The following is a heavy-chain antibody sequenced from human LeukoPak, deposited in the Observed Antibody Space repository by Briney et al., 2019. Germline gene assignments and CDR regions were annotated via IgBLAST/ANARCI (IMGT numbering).Heavy chain of an antibody. Sequence: ASVKVSCKASGYTFTGYYMRWVRQAPGQGLEWMGWINPNSGGTNYAQKFQGRVTMTRDTSISTAYMELSRLRSDDTAVYYCARVGVYSSGWYGTPGNWFDPWGQGTLVTVSS. D-gene: IGHD6-19*01. CDR3: ARVGVYSSGWYGTPGNWFDP. CDR1: GYTFTGYY. J-gene: IGHJ5*02. V-gene: IGHV1-2*02. CDR2: INPNSGGT.